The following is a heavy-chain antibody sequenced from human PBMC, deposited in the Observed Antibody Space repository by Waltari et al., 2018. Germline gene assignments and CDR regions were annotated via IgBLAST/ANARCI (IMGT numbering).Heavy chain of an antibody. CDR2: ISGSGGST. CDR1: GFTFSSYA. Sequence: EVQLLESGGGLVQPGGSLRLSCAASGFTFSSYAMSWVRQAPGKGLAWVSAISGSGGSTYYADSVKGRFTISRDNSKNTLYLQMNSLRAEDTAVYYCAKDQTVYCSGGSCYGGDFALGYWGQGTLVTVSS. CDR3: AKDQTVYCSGGSCYGGDFALGY. J-gene: IGHJ4*02. V-gene: IGHV3-23*01. D-gene: IGHD2-15*01.